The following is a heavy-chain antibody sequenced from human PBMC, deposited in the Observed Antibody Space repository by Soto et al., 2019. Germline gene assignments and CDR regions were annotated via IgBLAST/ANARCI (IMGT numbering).Heavy chain of an antibody. CDR1: GCSVSRGSYY. Sequence: PSETLSLTVTFSGCSVSRGSYYWSWIRQPPGKGLEWIGYIYYSGSTNYNPSLKSRVTISVDTSKNQFSLKLSSVTAADTAVYYCARSIMITFGGAPEPSFGYWGQGTLVTVSS. V-gene: IGHV4-61*01. CDR2: IYYSGST. CDR3: ARSIMITFGGAPEPSFGY. D-gene: IGHD3-16*01. J-gene: IGHJ4*02.